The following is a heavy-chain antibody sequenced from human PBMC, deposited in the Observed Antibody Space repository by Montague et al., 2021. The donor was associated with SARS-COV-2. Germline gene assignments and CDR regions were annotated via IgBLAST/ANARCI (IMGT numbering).Heavy chain of an antibody. CDR1: GDSVSSNAAT. V-gene: IGHV6-1*01. J-gene: IGHJ3*02. Sequence: CAISGDSVSSNAATWKWNRQTPSRGLEWLGMTYYRSKWYHDYAISLKSRITINPDTSKNQFSLQLSSVAPEDTAVFYCARTTTRMLYPENAFDIWGQGTMVTVSS. CDR2: TYYRSKWYH. CDR3: ARTTTRMLYPENAFDI. D-gene: IGHD2-15*01.